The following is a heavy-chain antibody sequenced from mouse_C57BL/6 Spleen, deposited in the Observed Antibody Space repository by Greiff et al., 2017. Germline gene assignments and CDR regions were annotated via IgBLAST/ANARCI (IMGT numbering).Heavy chain of an antibody. CDR3: ARKDYYYSSSYVDY. V-gene: IGHV1-80*01. CDR1: GYAFSSYW. J-gene: IGHJ4*01. CDR2: IYPGDGDT. D-gene: IGHD1-1*01. Sequence: VQLQESGAELVKPGASVKISCKASGYAFSSYWMNWVKQRPGKGLEWIGQIYPGDGDTNYTGTFKGKATLTADKSSSTAYMQLSSLTTEDAAVXYGARKDYYYSSSYVDYWGQGTSVTVSS.